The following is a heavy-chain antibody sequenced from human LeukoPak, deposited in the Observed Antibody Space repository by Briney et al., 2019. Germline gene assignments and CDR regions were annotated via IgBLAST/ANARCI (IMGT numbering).Heavy chain of an antibody. CDR3: ARDSPEGYHDSSGYHSHAFDI. D-gene: IGHD3-22*01. V-gene: IGHV3-66*01. CDR2: IYSGGST. CDR1: GFTVSSNY. Sequence: GGSLRLSCAASGFTVSSNYMSWVRQAPGKGLEWVSVIYSGGSTYYAGSVKGRFTISRDNSKNTLYLQMNSLRAEDTAVYYCARDSPEGYHDSSGYHSHAFDIWGQGTMVTVSS. J-gene: IGHJ3*02.